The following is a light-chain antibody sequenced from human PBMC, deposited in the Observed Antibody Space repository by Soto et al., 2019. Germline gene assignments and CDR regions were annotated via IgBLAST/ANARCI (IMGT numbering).Light chain of an antibody. Sequence: DIQMTQSPSSLSASVGDRVTITCRASQPINTYLNWYQQKPGKVPKLLIYAASSLQSGVQSRFSGSGAGTDFTLTISSLQPEDFATYYCQQTYSTPTFGPGTKVDIK. J-gene: IGKJ3*01. CDR1: QPINTY. V-gene: IGKV1-39*01. CDR3: QQTYSTPT. CDR2: AAS.